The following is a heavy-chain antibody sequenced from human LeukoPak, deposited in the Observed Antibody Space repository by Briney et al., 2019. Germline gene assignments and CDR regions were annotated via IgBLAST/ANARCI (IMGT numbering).Heavy chain of an antibody. V-gene: IGHV3-53*01. J-gene: IGHJ4*02. Sequence: QPGGSLRLSCAASGFTVSSNYMSWVRQAPGKGLEWVSVIYSGGSTYYADSVKGRFTISRDNSKNTLYLQMNSLRAEDTAVYYCARVRYCTNGVCSYFDYWGQGTLVTVSS. CDR1: GFTVSSNY. CDR3: ARVRYCTNGVCSYFDY. D-gene: IGHD2-8*01. CDR2: IYSGGST.